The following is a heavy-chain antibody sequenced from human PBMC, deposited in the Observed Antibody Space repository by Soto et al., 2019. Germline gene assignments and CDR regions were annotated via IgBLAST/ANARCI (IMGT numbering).Heavy chain of an antibody. D-gene: IGHD3-10*01. CDR3: ARDYGSALDY. V-gene: IGHV3-30-3*01. CDR1: GFTFSSNA. J-gene: IGHJ4*02. CDR2: ISHDGSSQ. Sequence: QVQLVESGGGVVQPGRSLRLSCVATGFTFSSNAMNWVRQAPGKGLEWVAVISHDGSSQYYTDSVKGRFTISRDNSKNTLYVQMNSLRGEDTAMYYCARDYGSALDYWGQGTLVTVSS.